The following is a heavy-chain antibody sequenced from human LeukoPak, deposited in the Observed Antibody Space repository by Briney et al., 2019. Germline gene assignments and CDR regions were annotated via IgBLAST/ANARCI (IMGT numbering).Heavy chain of an antibody. CDR3: AKETTLRYFDY. V-gene: IGHV3-30*18. D-gene: IGHD1-1*01. Sequence: SGGSLRLSCAASGFTFSSYWMSWVRQAPGKGLEWVAVISYDGSNKRYADSVKGRFTISRDNSKNTVNLQMNSLRTEDTAVYYCAKETTLRYFDYWGQGTLVTVSS. CDR1: GFTFSSYW. CDR2: ISYDGSNK. J-gene: IGHJ4*02.